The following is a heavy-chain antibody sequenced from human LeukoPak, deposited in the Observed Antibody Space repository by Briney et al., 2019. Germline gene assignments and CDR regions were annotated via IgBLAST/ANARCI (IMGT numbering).Heavy chain of an antibody. CDR3: AKPRYCSGGSCYSVFDY. D-gene: IGHD2-15*01. Sequence: GGSLRLSCAASGFTFSSYAMSWVRQAPGNGLDWVSAISGSGGSTYYADSVKGRFTISRDNSKNTLYLQMNSLRAEDTAVYYCAKPRYCSGGSCYSVFDYWGQGTLVTVSS. J-gene: IGHJ4*02. CDR1: GFTFSSYA. CDR2: ISGSGGST. V-gene: IGHV3-23*01.